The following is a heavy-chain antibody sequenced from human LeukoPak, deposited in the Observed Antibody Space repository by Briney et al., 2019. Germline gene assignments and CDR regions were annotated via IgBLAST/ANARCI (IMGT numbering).Heavy chain of an antibody. Sequence: GRSLRLSCAASGFTFSSYAMHWVRQAPGKGLEWVAVISYDGSNKYYADSVKGRFTISRDNAKNSLYLQMNSLRVEDTAVYHCARGLASSNWPHWFDPWGQGTLVSVSS. D-gene: IGHD6-13*01. CDR1: GFTFSSYA. V-gene: IGHV3-30*04. J-gene: IGHJ5*02. CDR2: ISYDGSNK. CDR3: ARGLASSNWPHWFDP.